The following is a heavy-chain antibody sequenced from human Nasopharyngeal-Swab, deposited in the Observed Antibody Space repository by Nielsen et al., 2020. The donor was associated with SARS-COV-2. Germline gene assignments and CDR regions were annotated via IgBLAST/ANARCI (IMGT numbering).Heavy chain of an antibody. D-gene: IGHD2/OR15-2a*01. V-gene: IGHV4-34*01. CDR3: ARGKRSNYFRVSRPNWFDP. J-gene: IGHJ5*02. Sequence: PGKGLEWIGEINHSGSTNYNPSLKSRVTISVDTSKNQFSLKLSSVTAADTAVYYCARGKRSNYFRVSRPNWFDPWGQGTLVTVSS. CDR2: INHSGST.